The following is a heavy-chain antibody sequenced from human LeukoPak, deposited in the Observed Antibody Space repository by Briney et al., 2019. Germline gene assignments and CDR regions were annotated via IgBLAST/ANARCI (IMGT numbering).Heavy chain of an antibody. CDR2: IGPTGRST. CDR1: GLTFNIYA. CDR3: ASLSQWRNLDD. V-gene: IGHV3-23*01. D-gene: IGHD6-19*01. J-gene: IGHJ4*02. Sequence: GGPLRLSCAASGLTFNIYAMRWVRQAPGNGLEWVSAIGPTGRSTYYADSVKGRFTISRDNSKNTLYLQMNSLRAEDTAIYYCASLSQWRNLDDWGQGTLVTVSS.